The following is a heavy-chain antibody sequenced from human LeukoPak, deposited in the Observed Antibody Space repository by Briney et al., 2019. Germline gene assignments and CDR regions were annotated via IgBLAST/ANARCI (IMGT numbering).Heavy chain of an antibody. CDR2: ISYDGRQN. D-gene: IGHD2-8*01. V-gene: IGHV3-30*04. CDR3: ARVYLERLTAGYFDH. J-gene: IGHJ4*02. Sequence: RSLRLSCAASGFTFSTYAMNWVRQAPSKGLEWVAVISYDGRQNYYADSVKGRFTISRDNSKNTLYLQMNSLRDEDPAAYYCARVYLERLTAGYFDHWGQGTWVTVSA. CDR1: GFTFSTYA.